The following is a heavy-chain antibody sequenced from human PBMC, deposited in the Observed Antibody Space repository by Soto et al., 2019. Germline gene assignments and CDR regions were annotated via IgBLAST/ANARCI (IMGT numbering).Heavy chain of an antibody. D-gene: IGHD3-16*01. J-gene: IGHJ6*03. CDR2: ISGSGGST. V-gene: IGHV3-23*01. Sequence: GGSLRLSCAASGFTFSSYAMSWVRQAPGKGLEWVSAISGSGGSTYYADSVKGRFTISRDNSKNTLYLQMNSLRAEDTAVYYCALKYYDSIWGGTDYYMDVWGKGTTVTVSS. CDR3: ALKYYDSIWGGTDYYMDV. CDR1: GFTFSSYA.